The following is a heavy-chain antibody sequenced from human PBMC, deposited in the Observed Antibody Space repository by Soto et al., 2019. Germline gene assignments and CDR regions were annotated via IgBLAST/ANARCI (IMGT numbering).Heavy chain of an antibody. CDR3: ARVKGPGGTCRSPWYFDY. D-gene: IGHD2-2*01. V-gene: IGHV4-34*01. Sequence: SETLSLTCAVYGGSFTAYYWSCSWIRQPPGRGLECLGEIHHSECTNYNPSLKSRVTISVDTSKNQFSLKLNSVTAADTAVYYCARVKGPGGTCRSPWYFDYWGQGTLVTVSS. CDR1: GGSFTAYY. J-gene: IGHJ4*02. CDR2: IHHSECT.